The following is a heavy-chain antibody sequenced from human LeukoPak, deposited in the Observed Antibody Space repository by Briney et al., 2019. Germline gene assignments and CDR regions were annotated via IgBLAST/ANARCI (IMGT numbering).Heavy chain of an antibody. V-gene: IGHV4-59*08. J-gene: IGHJ3*02. D-gene: IGHD3-22*01. CDR3: ASPYYYDSSGYGDAFDI. CDR1: GGSISSYY. CDR2: IYYSGST. Sequence: PSETLSLTCTVSGGSISSYYWSWIRQPPGKGLEWIGYIYYSGSTNYNPSLKSRVTISVDTSKNQFSLKLSSVTAADTAVYYCASPYYYDSSGYGDAFDIWGQGTMVTVSS.